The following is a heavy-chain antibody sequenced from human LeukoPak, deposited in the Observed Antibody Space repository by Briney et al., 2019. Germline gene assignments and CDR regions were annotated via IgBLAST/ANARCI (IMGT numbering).Heavy chain of an antibody. J-gene: IGHJ4*02. D-gene: IGHD6-6*01. CDR3: ARGLRLRDIAARYYFDY. CDR2: VNTNSGNT. Sequence: ASVKVSCKASGYTFTSYDISWVRQATWQRIEWIGCVNTNSGNTGYAKKFQARVTITRNTSISTAYMELSSLRSEDTAVYYCARGLRLRDIAARYYFDYWGQGTLVTVSS. V-gene: IGHV1-8*03. CDR1: GYTFTSYD.